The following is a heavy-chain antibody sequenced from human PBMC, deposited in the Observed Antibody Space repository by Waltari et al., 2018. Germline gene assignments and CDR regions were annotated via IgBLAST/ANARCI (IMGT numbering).Heavy chain of an antibody. CDR1: GFIFSNYD. J-gene: IGHJ5*02. CDR2: ITSSGDRI. D-gene: IGHD2-2*01. CDR3: AKGPSTRTNWFDP. V-gene: IGHV3-23*01. Sequence: EVQLLESGGGLVQPGGSLRLSCAASGFIFSNYDMSWVRQAPGKGLEGVSVITSSGDRIYYAGSVKGRFTISRDSSKNMLYLQMNSLRADDTAVYYCAKGPSTRTNWFDPWGQGTLVTVSS.